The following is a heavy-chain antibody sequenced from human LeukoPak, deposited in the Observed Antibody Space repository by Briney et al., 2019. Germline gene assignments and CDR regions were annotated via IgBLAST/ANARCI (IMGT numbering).Heavy chain of an antibody. CDR3: ARDQGYSSSWFE. CDR1: GGTFSSYG. J-gene: IGHJ4*02. V-gene: IGHV1-18*01. CDR2: ISAYSANT. Sequence: GASVKVSCKASGGTFSSYGISWVRQAPGQGLEWMGWISAYSANTNYAQKLQGRVTMTTDTSTSTAYMELRSLRSDDTAVYYCARDQGYSSSWFEWGQGTLVTVSS. D-gene: IGHD6-13*01.